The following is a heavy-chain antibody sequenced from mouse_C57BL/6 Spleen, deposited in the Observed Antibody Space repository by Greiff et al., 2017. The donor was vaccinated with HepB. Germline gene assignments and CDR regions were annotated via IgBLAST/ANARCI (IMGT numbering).Heavy chain of an antibody. D-gene: IGHD1-1*01. CDR1: GYTFTDYY. CDR2: INPNNGGT. CDR3: ARMEGSSPWYFDV. Sequence: EVQLQQSGPELVKPGASVKISCKASGYTFTDYYMNWVKQSHGKSLEWIGDINPNNGGTSYNQKFKGKATLTVDKSSSTAYMELRSLTSEDSAVYYCARMEGSSPWYFDVWGTGTTVTVSS. J-gene: IGHJ1*03. V-gene: IGHV1-26*01.